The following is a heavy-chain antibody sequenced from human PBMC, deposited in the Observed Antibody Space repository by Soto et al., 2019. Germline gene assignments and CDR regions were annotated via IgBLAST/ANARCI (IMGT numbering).Heavy chain of an antibody. V-gene: IGHV3-7*03. D-gene: IGHD1-20*01. Sequence: GGSLRLSCAASGFTFSSYWMSWVRQAPGKGLEWVANIKQDGSEKYYVDSVKGRFTISRDNAKNSLYLQMNSLRAEDTAVYYCARVLSALTGEAFDIWGQGTMVTVSS. CDR2: IKQDGSEK. CDR1: GFTFSSYW. CDR3: ARVLSALTGEAFDI. J-gene: IGHJ3*02.